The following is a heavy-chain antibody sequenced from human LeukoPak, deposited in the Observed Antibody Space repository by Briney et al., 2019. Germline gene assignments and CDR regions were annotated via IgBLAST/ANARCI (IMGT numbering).Heavy chain of an antibody. Sequence: SETLSLTCTVSDDSFSTYYWNFIRQPPGKGLEWIGYIYYSGSTNYNPSLKSRATISIDTSKNQFSLNLSSLTAADTAIYYCARAGDSSGRWVDYWGQGTLVTVSS. V-gene: IGHV4-59*01. CDR2: IYYSGST. CDR1: DDSFSTYY. D-gene: IGHD3-22*01. J-gene: IGHJ4*02. CDR3: ARAGDSSGRWVDY.